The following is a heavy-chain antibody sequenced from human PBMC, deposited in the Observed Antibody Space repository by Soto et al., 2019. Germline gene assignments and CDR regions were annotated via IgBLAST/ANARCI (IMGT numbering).Heavy chain of an antibody. V-gene: IGHV4-39*01. CDR2: IYYSGST. CDR1: GGSISSSSYY. D-gene: IGHD3-16*01. CDR3: ARHGGYIMIYYFDY. Sequence: QLQLQESGPGLVKPSETLSLTCTVSGGSISSSSYYWGWIRQPPGKGLEWIGSIYYSGSTYYNPSLKSRVTISVDTSKNQFSLKLSSVTAADTAVYYCARHGGYIMIYYFDYWGQGTLVTVSS. J-gene: IGHJ4*02.